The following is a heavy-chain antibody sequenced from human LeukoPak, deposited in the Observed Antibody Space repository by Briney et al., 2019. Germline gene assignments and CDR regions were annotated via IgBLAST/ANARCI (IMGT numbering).Heavy chain of an antibody. J-gene: IGHJ3*01. CDR2: ISDRGDST. V-gene: IGHV3-23*01. CDR3: AKGRWGLTINNFDL. CDR1: GLNLTTYA. D-gene: IGHD4/OR15-4a*01. Sequence: PGGSLRLSCAASGLNLTTYAMGWVRQAPGKGLEWVSVISDRGDSTYYGDSVKGRFTISRDSSKNTLYLQMNSLGDEDTALYYCAKGRWGLTINNFDLWGQGTMVTVSS.